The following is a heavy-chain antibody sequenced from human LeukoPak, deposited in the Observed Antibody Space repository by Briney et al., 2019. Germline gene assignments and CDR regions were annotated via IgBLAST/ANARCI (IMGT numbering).Heavy chain of an antibody. D-gene: IGHD3-22*01. V-gene: IGHV2-5*02. CDR2: IYWDDDK. J-gene: IGHJ3*01. Sequence: SRPTLFKPTQTLTLTSSFSGFSLSNSGVGVGWIRQPSGKALEWLALIYWDDDKRFSRSLKSRLTITKDSAKNQVVLTLSNMDPVDTATYHCARTRSSGDYDAFDVWGQGTMVTVSS. CDR1: GFSLSNSGVG. CDR3: ARTRSSGDYDAFDV.